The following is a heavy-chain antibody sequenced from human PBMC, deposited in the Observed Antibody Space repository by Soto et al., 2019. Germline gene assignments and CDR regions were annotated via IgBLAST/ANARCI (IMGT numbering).Heavy chain of an antibody. Sequence: SETLSLTCTVSGGSISSGGYYWSWIRQHPGKGLEWIGYIYYSGSTYYNPSLKSRVTISVDTSKNQFSLKLSSVTAADTAVYYCASGRGCRPGYYYGMDVWGQGTTVTVSS. J-gene: IGHJ6*02. CDR1: GGSISSGGYY. CDR3: ASGRGCRPGYYYGMDV. CDR2: IYYSGST. D-gene: IGHD1-26*01. V-gene: IGHV4-31*03.